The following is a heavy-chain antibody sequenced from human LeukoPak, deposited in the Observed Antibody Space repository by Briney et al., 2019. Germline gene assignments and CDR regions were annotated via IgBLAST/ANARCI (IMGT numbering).Heavy chain of an antibody. CDR3: ANHLACGSTSCPPFDY. CDR1: GFTFSSYS. D-gene: IGHD2-2*01. Sequence: PGGSLRLSCSASGFTFSSYSMNWVRQAPGKGLEWVSSISNSGSYIYYADSVKGRFTISRDNAKNSLYLQMNSLRAEDTAVYYCANHLACGSTSCPPFDYWGQGTLVTVSS. J-gene: IGHJ4*02. CDR2: ISNSGSYI. V-gene: IGHV3-21*01.